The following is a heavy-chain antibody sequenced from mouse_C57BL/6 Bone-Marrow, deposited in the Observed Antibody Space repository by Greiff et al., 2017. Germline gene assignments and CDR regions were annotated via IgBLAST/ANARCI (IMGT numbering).Heavy chain of an antibody. J-gene: IGHJ3*01. V-gene: IGHV1-55*01. CDR1: GYTFTSYW. D-gene: IGHD2-3*01. Sequence: QVQLQQPGAELVKPGASVKMSCKASGYTFTSYWITWVKQRPGQGLEWIGDIYPGSGSTNYNEKFKSKATLTVDTSSSTAYMQLSSLTSEDSAVYSCARWDDGYSAWFAYWGQGTLVTVSA. CDR3: ARWDDGYSAWFAY. CDR2: IYPGSGST.